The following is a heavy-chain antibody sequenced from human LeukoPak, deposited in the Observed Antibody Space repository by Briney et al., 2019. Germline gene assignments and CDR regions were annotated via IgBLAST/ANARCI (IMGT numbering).Heavy chain of an antibody. Sequence: ASVKVSCKASGYTFTSYGISWVRQAPGQGLEWMGWISAYNGNTNYAQKLQGRVAMTTDTSTSTAYMELRSLRSDDTAVYYCARGRGYCSSTSCYPYYWGQGTLVTVSS. D-gene: IGHD2-2*01. V-gene: IGHV1-18*01. CDR2: ISAYNGNT. CDR1: GYTFTSYG. CDR3: ARGRGYCSSTSCYPYY. J-gene: IGHJ4*02.